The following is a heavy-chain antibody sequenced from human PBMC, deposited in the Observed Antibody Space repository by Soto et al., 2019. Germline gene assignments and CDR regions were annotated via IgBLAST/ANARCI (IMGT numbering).Heavy chain of an antibody. D-gene: IGHD3-10*01. CDR1: GFSLTSSGVG. CDR3: TRSRGPLDY. V-gene: IGHV2-5*02. J-gene: IGHJ4*02. Sequence: SVPTLVNPTQTLTLTCTFSGFSLTSSGVGVGWIRQSPGKVLEHLALIYWDDDKRYSPSLKSRLTITKDISENQVVLTMTNMDPMDTGTYYCTRSRGPLDYWGQGAQVTVS. CDR2: IYWDDDK.